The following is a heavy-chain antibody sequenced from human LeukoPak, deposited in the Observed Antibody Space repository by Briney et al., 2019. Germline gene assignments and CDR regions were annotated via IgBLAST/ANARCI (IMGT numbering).Heavy chain of an antibody. Sequence: PSETLSLTCTVSGASISSGDYYWSWIRQPPGKGLEWIGYIYYSGSTYYNPSLKSRFTISRDTTKNQVSLKVSSVTAADTAVYYCARVPYGDYINYWGQGTLVTVSS. J-gene: IGHJ4*02. CDR3: ARVPYGDYINY. V-gene: IGHV4-30-4*01. CDR1: GASISSGDYY. CDR2: IYYSGST. D-gene: IGHD4-17*01.